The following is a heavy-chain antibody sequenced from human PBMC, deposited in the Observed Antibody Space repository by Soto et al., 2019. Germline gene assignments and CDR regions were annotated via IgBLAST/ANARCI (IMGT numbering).Heavy chain of an antibody. CDR3: ARDSGGSGSYYNVHLDYYYYYGMDV. CDR2: ISSSSSYI. D-gene: IGHD3-10*01. J-gene: IGHJ6*02. Sequence: EVQLVESGGGLVKPGGSLRLSCAASGFTFSSYSMNWVRQAPGKGLEWVSSISSSSSYIYYADSVKGRFTIPRDNSKNLLYLQMNSLRTEYTAVSYCARDSGGSGSYYNVHLDYYYYYGMDVWGQGTTVTVSS. V-gene: IGHV3-21*01. CDR1: GFTFSSYS.